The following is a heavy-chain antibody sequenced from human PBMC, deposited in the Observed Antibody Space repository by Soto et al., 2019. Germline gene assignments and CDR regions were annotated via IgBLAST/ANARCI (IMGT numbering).Heavy chain of an antibody. V-gene: IGHV3-48*03. CDR3: AGLEVAIYGGFFDY. CDR1: GFSFSSYE. D-gene: IGHD3-16*01. Sequence: GGSLRLSCAASGFSFSSYELNWVRQAPGKGLEWVSYISGSGSTIYYADSVKGRFTISRDNAKNSLYLQMNSLRAEDTAVYYCAGLEVAIYGGFFDYWGQGTLVTSPQ. CDR2: ISGSGSTI. J-gene: IGHJ4*02.